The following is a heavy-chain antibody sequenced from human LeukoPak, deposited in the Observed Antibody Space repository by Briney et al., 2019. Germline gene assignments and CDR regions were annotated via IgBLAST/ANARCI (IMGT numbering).Heavy chain of an antibody. CDR3: ARDFMQYSSSWYDRYYYYYMDV. D-gene: IGHD6-13*01. CDR1: GGSISSYY. V-gene: IGHV4-4*07. J-gene: IGHJ6*03. Sequence: SETLSLTCTVSGGSISSYYWSWIRQPAGKGLEWIGRIYTSGSTNYNPSLKSRVTMSVDTSKNQFSLKLSSVTAADTAVYYCARDFMQYSSSWYDRYYYYYMDVWGKGTTVTVSS. CDR2: IYTSGST.